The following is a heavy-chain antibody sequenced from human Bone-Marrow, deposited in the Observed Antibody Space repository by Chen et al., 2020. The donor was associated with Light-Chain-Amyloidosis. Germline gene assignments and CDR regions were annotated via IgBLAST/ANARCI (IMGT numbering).Heavy chain of an antibody. J-gene: IGHJ4*02. V-gene: IGHV5-51*01. CDR3: ARRRYGYNFDY. Sequence: EVQLEQSGPEVKKPGESLKISCKGSGYTFPNYWIVWLRQMPGKGLEWMGFIYPDDSDARYDPSLLGQVTISADKSIPTAYLQWRILNAPDTAMYHCARRRYGYNFDYWGQGTLVTVSS. D-gene: IGHD5-12*01. CDR2: IYPDDSDA. CDR1: GYTFPNYW.